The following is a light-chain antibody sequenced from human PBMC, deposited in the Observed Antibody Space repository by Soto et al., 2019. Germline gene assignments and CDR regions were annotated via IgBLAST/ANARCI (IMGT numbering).Light chain of an antibody. CDR2: DAS. Sequence: EIVLTQSPGTLSLSPGERATLSCRASESVNNYLAWYQQQPGQAPRLLIYDASNRSTSIPARFSGSGSGTDFTLTISNLEPEDFAVYYCQQRSNWPLTFGGGTKVEIK. CDR1: ESVNNY. J-gene: IGKJ4*01. CDR3: QQRSNWPLT. V-gene: IGKV3-11*01.